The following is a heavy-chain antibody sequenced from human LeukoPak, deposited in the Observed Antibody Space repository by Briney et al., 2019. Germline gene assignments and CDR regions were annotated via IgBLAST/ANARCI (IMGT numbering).Heavy chain of an antibody. CDR1: GFTFSSYA. CDR2: ISSNGGST. V-gene: IGHV3-64*01. Sequence: GGSLRLSCAASGFTFSSYAMHWVRQAPGKGLEYVSAISSNGGSTYYANSVKGRFTISRDNSKNTPYLQMGSLRAEDMAVYYCARDWAFDIWGQGTMVTVSS. CDR3: ARDWAFDI. J-gene: IGHJ3*02.